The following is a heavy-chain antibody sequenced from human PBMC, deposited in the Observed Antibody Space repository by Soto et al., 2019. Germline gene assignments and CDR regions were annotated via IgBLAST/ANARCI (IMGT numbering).Heavy chain of an antibody. CDR1: GGSISSYY. V-gene: IGHV4-59*01. J-gene: IGHJ6*02. CDR2: IYYSGST. Sequence: PSETLSLTCTVSGGSISSYYWSWIRRPPGKGLEWIGYIYYSGSTNYNPSLKSRVTISLDTSKNQFSLKLSSVTAADTAVYYCARVFRGQWLDYYYYGMNVWGQGTTVTVSS. D-gene: IGHD6-19*01. CDR3: ARVFRGQWLDYYYYGMNV.